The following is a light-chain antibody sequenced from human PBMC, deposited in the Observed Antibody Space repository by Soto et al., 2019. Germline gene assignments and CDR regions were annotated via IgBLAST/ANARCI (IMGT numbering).Light chain of an antibody. CDR1: QSISSSF. CDR2: GAS. J-gene: IGKJ1*01. V-gene: IGKV3-20*01. CDR3: QRYIISSWT. Sequence: EIVLTQSPGTLSLSPGERATLSCRASQSISSSFLAWYQQRPGQSPRLIIYGASSRATGIPDRFSGSGSGTDFTLTISRPDLEYSAFHHRQRYIISSWT.